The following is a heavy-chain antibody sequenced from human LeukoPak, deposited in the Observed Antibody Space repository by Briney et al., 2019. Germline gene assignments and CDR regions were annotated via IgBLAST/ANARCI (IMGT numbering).Heavy chain of an antibody. D-gene: IGHD3-10*01. CDR3: AALWFGDPETPHDY. CDR2: IHYSGNT. CDR1: GGSISSYY. V-gene: IGHV4-59*01. J-gene: IGHJ4*02. Sequence: SETLSLTCTVSGGSISSYYWSWIRQPPGKGLEYIAYIHYSGNTNYNPSLKSRVTISVDTSKNQFSLKLSSVTAADTAVYYCAALWFGDPETPHDYWGQGTLVTVSS.